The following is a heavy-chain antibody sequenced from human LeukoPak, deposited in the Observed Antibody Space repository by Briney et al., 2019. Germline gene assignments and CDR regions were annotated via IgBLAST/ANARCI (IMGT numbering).Heavy chain of an antibody. J-gene: IGHJ5*02. CDR3: ARANRGERYFDWLLHKSPGGWFDP. CDR2: IYASGTT. CDR1: GGSINTYY. V-gene: IGHV4-4*07. Sequence: KPSETLSLTCTVSGGSINTYYWSWLRQPAGEGLEWIGRIYASGTTNYNPSLKSRVTVSVDTSKNQISLKLSSVTAADTAVYYCARANRGERYFDWLLHKSPGGWFDPWGQGTLVTVSS. D-gene: IGHD3-9*01.